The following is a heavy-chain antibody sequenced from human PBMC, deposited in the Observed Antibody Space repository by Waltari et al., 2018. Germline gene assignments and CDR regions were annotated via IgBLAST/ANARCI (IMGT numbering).Heavy chain of an antibody. D-gene: IGHD3-16*01. CDR1: GYSISSGYY. V-gene: IGHV4-38-2*01. CDR2: IYHSGST. CDR3: ARHLGLTVCFDY. J-gene: IGHJ4*02. Sequence: QVQLQESGPGLVKPSETLSLTCAVSGYSISSGYYWGWIRQPPGKGLEWIGSIYHSGSTCYNQSLKSRFTISVDTSKNQCSLKLSSVTAADTAVYYCARHLGLTVCFDYWGQGTLVTVSS.